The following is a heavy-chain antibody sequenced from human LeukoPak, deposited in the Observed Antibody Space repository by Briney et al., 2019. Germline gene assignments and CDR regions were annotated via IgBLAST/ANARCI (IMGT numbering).Heavy chain of an antibody. D-gene: IGHD3-16*02. CDR3: AKSGDYVWGSYRSSNWFDP. CDR2: ISGSGGST. J-gene: IGHJ5*02. CDR1: GFTFSSYA. V-gene: IGHV3-23*01. Sequence: GGSLRLSCAASGFTFSSYAMSWVRQAPGKGLEWVSAISGSGGSTYYADSVKGRFTISRDNSKNTLYLQMNSLRAEDTAVYYCAKSGDYVWGSYRSSNWFDPWGQGTLVTVSS.